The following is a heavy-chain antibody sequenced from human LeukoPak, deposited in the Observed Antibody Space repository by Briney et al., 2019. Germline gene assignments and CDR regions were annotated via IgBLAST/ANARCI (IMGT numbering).Heavy chain of an antibody. D-gene: IGHD3-22*01. V-gene: IGHV4-34*01. CDR2: INHSGST. J-gene: IGHJ4*02. CDR3: AILYYDSSGYHDY. Sequence: SETLSLTCAVYGGSFSGYYWSWIRQPPGKGLEWIGEINHSGSTNYKPSLKSRVTISVDTSKNQFSLKLSSVTAADTAVYYCAILYYDSSGYHDYWGQGTLVTVSS. CDR1: GGSFSGYY.